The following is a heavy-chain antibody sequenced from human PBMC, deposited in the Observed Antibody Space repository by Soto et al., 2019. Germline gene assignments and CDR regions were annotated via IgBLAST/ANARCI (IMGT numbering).Heavy chain of an antibody. Sequence: SVKVSCKASGGTFSSYAISWVRQAPGQGLEWMGGIIPIFGTANYAQKFQGRVTITADESTSTAYMELSRLRSEDTAVYYCAKDPLPFYGMDVWGQGTTVTVSS. V-gene: IGHV1-69*13. J-gene: IGHJ6*02. CDR2: IIPIFGTA. CDR1: GGTFSSYA. CDR3: AKDPLPFYGMDV.